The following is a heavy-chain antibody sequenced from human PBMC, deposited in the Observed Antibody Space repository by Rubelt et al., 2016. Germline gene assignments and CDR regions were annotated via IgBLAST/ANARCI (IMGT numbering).Heavy chain of an antibody. CDR3: TTDTIDY. V-gene: IGHV3-15*01. CDR2: IKSKTDGGTT. D-gene: IGHD3-3*01. Sequence: EVQLVESGGGLVKPGGSLRLSCAGKGLEWVGRIKSKTDGGTTDYAAPVKCRLTIPKDDSKNTRYLQMNSLKTEDTAVYYCTTDTIDYWGQGTLVTVSS. J-gene: IGHJ4*02.